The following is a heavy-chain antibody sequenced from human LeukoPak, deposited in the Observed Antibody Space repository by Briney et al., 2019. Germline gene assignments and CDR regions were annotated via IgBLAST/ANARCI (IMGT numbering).Heavy chain of an antibody. Sequence: ASVKVSCKASGYTFTSYYMHWVRQAPGQGLEWMGIINPSGGSTSYAQKFQGRVTMTRDTSTSTVYMELSSLRSEDTAAYYCARVKPDYYYYYGMDVWGQGTTVTVSS. D-gene: IGHD1-14*01. CDR1: GYTFTSYY. CDR3: ARVKPDYYYYYGMDV. V-gene: IGHV1-46*01. CDR2: INPSGGST. J-gene: IGHJ6*02.